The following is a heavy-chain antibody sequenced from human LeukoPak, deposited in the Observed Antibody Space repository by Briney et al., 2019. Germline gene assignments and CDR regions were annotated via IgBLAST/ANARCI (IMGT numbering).Heavy chain of an antibody. D-gene: IGHD4-17*01. CDR1: GGSFSGYY. J-gene: IGHJ5*02. CDR3: ARGLDYGDNYNWFDP. V-gene: IGHV4-34*01. CDR2: INHSGST. Sequence: SETLSLTCAVYGGSFSGYYWSWIRQPPGKGLEWIGEINHSGSTNYNPSLKSRVTISVDTSKNQFSLKLSSVTAADTAVYYCARGLDYGDNYNWFDPWGQGTLVTVYS.